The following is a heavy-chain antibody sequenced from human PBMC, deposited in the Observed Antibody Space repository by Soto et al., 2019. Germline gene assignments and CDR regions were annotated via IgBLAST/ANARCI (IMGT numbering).Heavy chain of an antibody. V-gene: IGHV1-18*01. CDR3: ARAASSSWPFDY. D-gene: IGHD6-13*01. CDR2: ISAYNGNT. CDR1: CYTFTSYG. Sequence: ASVKVSYEASCYTFTSYGISWVRQAPGQGLEWMGWISAYNGNTNYAQKLQGRVTMTTDTSTSTAYMELRSLRSDDTAVYYCARAASSSWPFDYWGQGTLVTVSS. J-gene: IGHJ4*02.